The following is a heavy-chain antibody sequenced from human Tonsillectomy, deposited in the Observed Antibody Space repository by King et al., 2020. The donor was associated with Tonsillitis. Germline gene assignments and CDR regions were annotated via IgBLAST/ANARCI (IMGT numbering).Heavy chain of an antibody. CDR1: GGSISAYH. V-gene: IGHV4-59*01. J-gene: IGHJ4*02. CDR2: IHNIGST. D-gene: IGHD5-24*01. CDR3: ARDEHGYNFFDF. Sequence: QLQESGPGLVKPSETLSLTCTVSGGSISAYHWNWIRQPPGKGLEWIGDIHNIGSTNYNPSLKSRVTISVDTSKNQFPLKLRSVTAADTAVYFCARDEHGYNFFDFWGQGTQVTVSS.